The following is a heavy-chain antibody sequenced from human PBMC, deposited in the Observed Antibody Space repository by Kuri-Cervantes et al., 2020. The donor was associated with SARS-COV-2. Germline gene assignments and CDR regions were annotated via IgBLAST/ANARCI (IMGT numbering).Heavy chain of an antibody. CDR1: GYSISSGYY. V-gene: IGHV4-38-2*01. D-gene: IGHD3-10*01. Sequence: SETLSLTCAVSGYSISSGYYWGWSRQPPGKGLEWIGSIYHSGSTYYNPSLKSRVTISADTSKNQFSLMLTSVTAADTAVYYCARTNSGNYYSPYDYWGQGTLVTVSS. CDR2: IYHSGST. CDR3: ARTNSGNYYSPYDY. J-gene: IGHJ4*02.